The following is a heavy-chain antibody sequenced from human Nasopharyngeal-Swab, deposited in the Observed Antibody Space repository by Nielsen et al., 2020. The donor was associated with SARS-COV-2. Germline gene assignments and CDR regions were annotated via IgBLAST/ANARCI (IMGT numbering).Heavy chain of an antibody. V-gene: IGHV4-39*01. J-gene: IGHJ3*02. D-gene: IGHD6-19*01. CDR3: ARPRGSGWYREAFDI. Sequence: RQAPGEGLEWIGSIYYSGSTYYNPSLKSRVTISVDTSKNQFSLKLSSVTAADTAVYYCARPRGSGWYREAFDIWGQGTMVTVSS. CDR2: IYYSGST.